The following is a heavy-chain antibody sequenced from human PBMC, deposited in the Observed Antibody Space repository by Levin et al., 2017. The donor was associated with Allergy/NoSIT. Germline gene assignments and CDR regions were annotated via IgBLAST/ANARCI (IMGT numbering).Heavy chain of an antibody. D-gene: IGHD3-3*01. CDR1: GYTFTSYA. CDR3: ARGRYDFWSSRDYYFDY. J-gene: IGHJ4*02. Sequence: ASVKVSCKASGYTFTSYAMNWVRQAPGQGLEWMGWINTNTGNPTYAQGFTGRFVFSLDTSVSTAYLQISSLKAEDTAVYYCARGRYDFWSSRDYYFDYWGQGTLVTVSS. V-gene: IGHV7-4-1*02. CDR2: INTNTGNP.